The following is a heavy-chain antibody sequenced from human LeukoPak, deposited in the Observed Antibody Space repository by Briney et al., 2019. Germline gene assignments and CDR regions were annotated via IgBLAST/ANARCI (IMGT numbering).Heavy chain of an antibody. Sequence: RTGGSLRLSCAASGFTFSSYSMNWVRQAPGKGLEWVSSISSSSSYIYYADSVKGRFTISRDNAKNSLYLQMNSLRAEDTALYYCAKDRGAEQWLVRGLDYWGQGTLVTVSS. D-gene: IGHD6-19*01. CDR3: AKDRGAEQWLVRGLDY. CDR1: GFTFSSYS. CDR2: ISSSSSYI. V-gene: IGHV3-21*04. J-gene: IGHJ4*02.